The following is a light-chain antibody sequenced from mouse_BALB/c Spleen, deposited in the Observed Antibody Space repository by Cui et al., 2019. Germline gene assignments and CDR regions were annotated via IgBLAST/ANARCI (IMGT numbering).Light chain of an antibody. V-gene: IGKV6-23*01. CDR1: QDVGTT. CDR2: WAS. J-gene: IGKJ5*01. Sequence: DIVMTQSHKFMSTSVRDRVSITCKPSQDVGTTVAWYQQKPGQSPKLLIYWASTRHTGVPDRFTGSGSGTDFTLTISNVQSEDLADYFCQQYNNYPPSLTFGAGTKLELK. CDR3: QQYNNYPPSLT.